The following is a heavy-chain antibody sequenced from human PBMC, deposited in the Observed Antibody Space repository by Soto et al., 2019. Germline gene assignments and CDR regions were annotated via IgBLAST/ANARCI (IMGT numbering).Heavy chain of an antibody. Sequence: SETLSLTCAVSGGSISSGDYYWSWIRQPPGKGLEWIGYIYYSGSTNYNPSLKSRVTISVDTSKNQFSLKLSSVTAADTAVYYCARESTGYSSSWYRYWGQGTLVTVSS. CDR1: GGSISSGDYY. CDR3: ARESTGYSSSWYRY. CDR2: IYYSGST. D-gene: IGHD6-13*01. J-gene: IGHJ4*02. V-gene: IGHV4-30-4*01.